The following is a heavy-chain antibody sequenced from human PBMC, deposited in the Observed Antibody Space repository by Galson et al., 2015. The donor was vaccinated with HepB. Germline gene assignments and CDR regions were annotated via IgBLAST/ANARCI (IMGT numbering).Heavy chain of an antibody. CDR3: ATPQPDRFGVVTPYYYYGMDV. CDR1: GGTFSSYA. Sequence: SVKVSCKASGGTFSSYAISWVRQAPGQGLEWMGGIIPIFGTANYAQKFQGRVTITADKSTSTAYMELSSLRSEDTAVYYCATPQPDRFGVVTPYYYYGMDVWGQGTTVTVSS. CDR2: IIPIFGTA. V-gene: IGHV1-69*06. J-gene: IGHJ6*02. D-gene: IGHD3-3*01.